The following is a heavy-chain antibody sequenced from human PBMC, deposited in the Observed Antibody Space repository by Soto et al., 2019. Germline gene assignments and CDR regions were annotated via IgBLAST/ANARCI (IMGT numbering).Heavy chain of an antibody. CDR1: GGTFSSYA. D-gene: IGHD3-16*01. CDR2: IIPIFGTA. CDR3: AREPPPLPSYDGALGGYFDY. J-gene: IGHJ4*02. V-gene: IGHV1-69*13. Sequence: GASVKVSCKASGGTFSSYAISWVRQAPGQGLEWMGGIIPIFGTANYAQKFQGRVTITADESTSTAYMELSSLRSEDTAVYYCAREPPPLPSYDGALGGYFDYWGQGTLVTVSS.